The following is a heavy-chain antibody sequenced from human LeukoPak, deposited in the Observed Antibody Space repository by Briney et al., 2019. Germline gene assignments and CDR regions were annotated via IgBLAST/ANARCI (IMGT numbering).Heavy chain of an antibody. CDR1: GGSISSYY. CDR3: ARGVPEYYDFWSGYFYYFDY. V-gene: IGHV4-59*01. CDR2: IYYSGST. Sequence: NPSETLSLTCTVSGGSISSYYWSWIRQPPGKGLEWIGYIYYSGSTNYNPSLKSRVTISVDTSKNQFSLKLTSVTAADTAMYYCARGVPEYYDFWSGYFYYFDYWGQGTLVTVSS. D-gene: IGHD3-3*01. J-gene: IGHJ4*02.